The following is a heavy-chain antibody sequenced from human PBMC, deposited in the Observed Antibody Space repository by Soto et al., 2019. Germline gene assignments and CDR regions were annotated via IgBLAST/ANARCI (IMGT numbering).Heavy chain of an antibody. J-gene: IGHJ2*01. Sequence: GKGLEWVSAISGSGGSTYYADSVKGRFTISRDNYKNTLYLQMNSLRAEDAAFFFQAEDGIRVCSTVSAFLLNRSSDL. V-gene: IGHV3-23*01. D-gene: IGHD3-3*01. CDR2: ISGSGGST. CDR3: AEDGIRVCSTVSAFLLNRSSDL.